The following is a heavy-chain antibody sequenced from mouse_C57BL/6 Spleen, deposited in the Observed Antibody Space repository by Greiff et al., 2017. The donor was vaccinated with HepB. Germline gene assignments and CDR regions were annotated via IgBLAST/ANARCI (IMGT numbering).Heavy chain of an antibody. V-gene: IGHV5-6*01. CDR2: ISSGGSYT. J-gene: IGHJ2*01. CDR3: ARQGSRGGFDY. CDR1: GFTFSSYG. D-gene: IGHD3-1*01. Sequence: EVQRVESGGDLVKPGGSLKLSCAASGFTFSSYGMSWVRQTPDKRLEWVATISSGGSYTYYPDSVKGRFTISRDNAKNTLYLQMSSLKSEDTAMYYCARQGSRGGFDYWGQGTTLTVSS.